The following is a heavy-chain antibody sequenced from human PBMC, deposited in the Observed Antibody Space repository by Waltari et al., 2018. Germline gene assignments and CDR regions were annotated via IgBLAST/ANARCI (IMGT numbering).Heavy chain of an antibody. Sequence: EVQLLESGGGLVQPGGSLRLSCAASGFTFSSYAMSWVRQAPGKGLEWVSAISGSGGSTYYADSVNGRFTISRDNSKNTLYLQMNSLRAEDTAVYYCAKSGRAAAGYASSYYFDYWGQGTLVTVSS. D-gene: IGHD6-13*01. CDR1: GFTFSSYA. V-gene: IGHV3-23*01. CDR3: AKSGRAAAGYASSYYFDY. J-gene: IGHJ4*02. CDR2: ISGSGGST.